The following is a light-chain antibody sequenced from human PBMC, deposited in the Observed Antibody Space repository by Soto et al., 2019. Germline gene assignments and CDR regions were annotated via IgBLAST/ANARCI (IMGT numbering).Light chain of an antibody. CDR2: ATS. J-gene: IGKJ4*01. V-gene: IGKV3-20*01. CDR1: QSISRSD. CDR3: QQYATSPLT. Sequence: EIVLTQSPGTVSLSPGESATLSCRASQSISRSDLAWYQHRPGQSPRLLIYATSSRATGIPDRFSGRGSGTDFTLTISRLETEDFAVYYCQQYATSPLTFGGGTKVDIK.